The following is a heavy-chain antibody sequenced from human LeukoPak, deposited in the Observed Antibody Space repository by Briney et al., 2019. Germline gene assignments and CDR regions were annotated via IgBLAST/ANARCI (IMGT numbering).Heavy chain of an antibody. V-gene: IGHV1-69*06. CDR2: IVPIFDTT. CDR1: GGTFKSYA. CDR3: ARGRLLVVAGATSYYYYMDV. J-gene: IGHJ6*03. D-gene: IGHD3-22*01. Sequence: SVKVSCKTSGGTFKSYAITWVRQAPGQGLEWMGRIVPIFDTTDYAQKFQGRLTFTADKSTGTAYMELRSLMSEDTAMYYCARGRLLVVAGATSYYYYMDVWGEGTTVIVSS.